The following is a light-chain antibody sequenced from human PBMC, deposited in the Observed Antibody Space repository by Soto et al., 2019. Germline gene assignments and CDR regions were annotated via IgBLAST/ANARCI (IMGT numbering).Light chain of an antibody. CDR3: QQRTNWPPYT. Sequence: EVVLTQSPATLSLSPGERATLSCRASQSVSRYLAWYQHKPGQAPRLLIYDASNRATGIPGRFSGSGSGTDFTLTISRLEPEDFAVYYCQQRTNWPPYTFGQGTKLEIK. CDR1: QSVSRY. J-gene: IGKJ2*01. V-gene: IGKV3-11*01. CDR2: DAS.